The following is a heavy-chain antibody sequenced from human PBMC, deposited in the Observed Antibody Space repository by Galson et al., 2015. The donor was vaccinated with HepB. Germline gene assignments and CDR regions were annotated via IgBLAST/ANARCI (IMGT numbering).Heavy chain of an antibody. J-gene: IGHJ4*02. D-gene: IGHD1-1*01. Sequence: SLRLSCAASGFTFTGHNMHWVRQAPGKGLEWVAIISPDGITTFYPDSLRGRFTISRDNSKNPLYLQMNSLRPEDTALYYCAIDFRWNFDQWGQGTLVTVSS. CDR1: GFTFTGHN. CDR2: ISPDGITT. V-gene: IGHV3-30-3*01. CDR3: AIDFRWNFDQ.